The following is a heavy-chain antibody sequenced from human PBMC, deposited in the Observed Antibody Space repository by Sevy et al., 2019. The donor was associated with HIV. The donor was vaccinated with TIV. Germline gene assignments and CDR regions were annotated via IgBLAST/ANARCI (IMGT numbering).Heavy chain of an antibody. CDR1: GFTFSSYT. J-gene: IGHJ4*02. CDR3: ARDPRYYDSSIYYYYFDY. Sequence: GGSLRLSCAASGFTFSSYTMNWVRQAPGKGLEWVSSISGSSGYIYYADSMKGRFTISRDNATNSLYLEMNSLRAEDTAVYYCARDPRYYDSSIYYYYFDYWGQGTLVTVSS. V-gene: IGHV3-21*06. CDR2: ISGSSGYI. D-gene: IGHD3-22*01.